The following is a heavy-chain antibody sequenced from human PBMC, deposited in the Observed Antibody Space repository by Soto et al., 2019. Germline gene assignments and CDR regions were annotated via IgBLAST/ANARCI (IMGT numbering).Heavy chain of an antibody. CDR2: IYHSGST. J-gene: IGHJ4*02. CDR1: GASVTSDDYY. D-gene: IGHD3-22*01. Sequence: SETLSLTCAVSGASVTSDDYYWSWIRQPPGKGLEWIGYIYHSGSTYYNPSLKSRVSISIDTSQNQFSLKLTSLTAADTAVYYCARDPIFYYASSGYGGSYFDYWGQGSRVTVS. V-gene: IGHV4-30-4*01. CDR3: ARDPIFYYASSGYGGSYFDY.